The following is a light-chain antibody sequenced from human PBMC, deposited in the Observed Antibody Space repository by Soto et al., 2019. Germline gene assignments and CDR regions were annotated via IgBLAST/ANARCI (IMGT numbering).Light chain of an antibody. Sequence: EIVLTQSPGTLSLSPGERATLSCRASQSVSTNYLAWYQQKAGQAPRLLIYGASIRATGIPDRFGGSGSGADFTLTISRLEPEDFAVYYCQQYSNSGLTFGGGTKVEIK. V-gene: IGKV3-20*01. CDR2: GAS. J-gene: IGKJ4*01. CDR1: QSVSTNY. CDR3: QQYSNSGLT.